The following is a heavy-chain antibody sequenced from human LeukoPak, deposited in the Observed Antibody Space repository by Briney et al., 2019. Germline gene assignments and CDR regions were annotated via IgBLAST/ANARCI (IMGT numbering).Heavy chain of an antibody. V-gene: IGHV3-23*01. CDR2: INDRGDHT. Sequence: GGSLRLSCAASGFTFSSYAMTWVRQPPGKGLEWVSAINDRGDHTYYTDSVRGRFTISRDHSKSTLYLQMNSLRAEDTAVYYCARSAGAARRVPWAFVYWGQGTLVTVSS. CDR1: GFTFSSYA. J-gene: IGHJ4*02. CDR3: ARSAGAARRVPWAFVY. D-gene: IGHD6-6*01.